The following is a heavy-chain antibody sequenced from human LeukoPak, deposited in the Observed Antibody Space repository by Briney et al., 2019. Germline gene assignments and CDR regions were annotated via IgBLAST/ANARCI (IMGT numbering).Heavy chain of an antibody. Sequence: PGGSLRLSCAASGFTFSSYAMHWVRQAPGKGLEWVAVISYDGSNKYYADSVKGRFTMSRDNSKNTLSLQMNSLRAEDTAVYYCAREERFLQWPYYNGMDVWGQGTTVTVSS. J-gene: IGHJ6*02. V-gene: IGHV3-30-3*01. CDR1: GFTFSSYA. CDR3: AREERFLQWPYYNGMDV. D-gene: IGHD3-3*01. CDR2: ISYDGSNK.